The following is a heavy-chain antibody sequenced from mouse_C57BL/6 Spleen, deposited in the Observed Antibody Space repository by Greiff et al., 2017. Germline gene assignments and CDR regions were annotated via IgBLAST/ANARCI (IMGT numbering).Heavy chain of an antibody. CDR2: IRSKSNNYAT. J-gene: IGHJ4*01. CDR1: GFSFNTYA. Sequence: EVQLVESGGGLVQPKGSLKLSCAASGFSFNTYAMNWVRQAPGKGLEWVARIRSKSNNYATYYADSVKDRFTISRDDSESMLYLQMNNLKTEDTAMYYCVSDGYPYAMDYWGQGTSVTVSS. CDR3: VSDGYPYAMDY. D-gene: IGHD2-3*01. V-gene: IGHV10-1*01.